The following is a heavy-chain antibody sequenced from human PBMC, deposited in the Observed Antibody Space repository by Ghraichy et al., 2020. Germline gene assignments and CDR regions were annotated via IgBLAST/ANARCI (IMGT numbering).Heavy chain of an antibody. V-gene: IGHV1-2*02. CDR2: INPNSGGT. J-gene: IGHJ4*02. D-gene: IGHD2-2*02. CDR3: ARDSMWSAAIEGDY. Sequence: ASVKVSCKASGYTFTGYYMHWVRQAPGQGLEWMGWINPNSGGTNYAQKFQGRVTMTRDTSISTAYMELSRLRSDDTAVYYCARDSMWSAAIEGDYWGQGTLVTVSS. CDR1: GYTFTGYY.